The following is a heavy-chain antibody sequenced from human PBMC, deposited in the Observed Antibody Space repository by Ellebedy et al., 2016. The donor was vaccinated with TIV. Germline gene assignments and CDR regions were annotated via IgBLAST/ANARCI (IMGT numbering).Heavy chain of an antibody. CDR2: VNHSGST. D-gene: IGHD6-19*01. CDR3: ASSSGWYGGARWFDP. J-gene: IGHJ5*02. CDR1: GGSFSGYF. V-gene: IGHV4-34*01. Sequence: MPSETLSLTCAVYGGSFSGYFWSWIRQSPGKGLDWIGDVNHSGSTNYNPSHKSRVTISVETSKNHFSLGLSSVTAADTAVYYCASSSGWYGGARWFDPWGQGTLVTVSS.